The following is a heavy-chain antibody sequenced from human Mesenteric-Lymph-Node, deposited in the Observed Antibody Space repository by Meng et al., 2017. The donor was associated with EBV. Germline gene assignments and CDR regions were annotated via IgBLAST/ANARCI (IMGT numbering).Heavy chain of an antibody. CDR3: VALGSFASSIDP. CDR1: GGFFSDYY. CDR2: VNHAGTT. Sequence: VQLPQWGAGLLNPSGTLSLTCGVYGGFFSDYYWTWIRQPPGKGLEWIGEVNHAGTTIYNPSLESRVTISVDTSKNQFSLKLTSVTAADTAVYFCVALGSFASSIDPWGQGTLVTVSS. J-gene: IGHJ5*02. D-gene: IGHD3-16*01. V-gene: IGHV4-34*01.